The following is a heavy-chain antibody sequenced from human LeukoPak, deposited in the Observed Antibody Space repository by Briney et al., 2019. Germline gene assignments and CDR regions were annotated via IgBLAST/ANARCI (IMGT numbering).Heavy chain of an antibody. CDR1: GFTFSSYA. CDR3: VKSNNLGGDY. J-gene: IGHJ4*02. CDR2: ISGSGGST. Sequence: GGSLRLSCAASGFTFSSYAMTWVRQAPGKGLEWVSGISGSGGSTYYADSVKGRFTISRDNSKKTVYLQMQSLRVEDTAVYYCVKSNNLGGDYWGQGTLVTVSS. V-gene: IGHV3-23*01. D-gene: IGHD1/OR15-1a*01.